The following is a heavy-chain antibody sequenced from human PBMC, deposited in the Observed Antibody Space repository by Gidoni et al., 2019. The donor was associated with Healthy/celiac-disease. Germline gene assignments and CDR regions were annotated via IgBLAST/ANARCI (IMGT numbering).Heavy chain of an antibody. Sequence: QVQLVQSGAEVKKPGASVKVSCKASGYTFTSYAMHWVRQAPGQRLEWMGWINAGNGNTKYSQKFQGRVTITRDTSASTAYMELSSLRSEDTAVYYCARDPPGQDAFDIWGQGTMVTVSS. J-gene: IGHJ3*02. CDR1: GYTFTSYA. V-gene: IGHV1-3*01. CDR3: ARDPPGQDAFDI. CDR2: INAGNGNT.